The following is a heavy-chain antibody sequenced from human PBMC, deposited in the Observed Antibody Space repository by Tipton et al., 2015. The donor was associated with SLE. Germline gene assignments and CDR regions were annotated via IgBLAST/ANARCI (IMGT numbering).Heavy chain of an antibody. CDR3: ASYCSGGSCYSNDAFDI. V-gene: IGHV4-39*07. CDR1: GGSISSSCYY. J-gene: IGHJ3*02. D-gene: IGHD2-15*01. Sequence: LRLSCTVSGGSISSSCYYWGWIRQPPGKGLEWIGSIYYSGSTYYNPSLKSRVTISVDTSKNQFSLKLSSVTAADTAVYYCASYCSGGSCYSNDAFDIWGQGTMVTVSS. CDR2: IYYSGST.